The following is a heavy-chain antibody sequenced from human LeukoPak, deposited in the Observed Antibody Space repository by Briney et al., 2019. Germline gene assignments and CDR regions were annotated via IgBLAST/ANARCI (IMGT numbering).Heavy chain of an antibody. Sequence: GGSLRLSCAASGITFSYYWMHWVRQAPGKGLVWVSRIDADGSTATYADSVKGRFTISRDNAKDTLYLQMNSLRAEDTAVYYCAREGGYDPFEYWGQGTLVTVSS. D-gene: IGHD5-12*01. CDR1: GITFSYYW. J-gene: IGHJ4*02. CDR2: IDADGSTA. V-gene: IGHV3-74*01. CDR3: AREGGYDPFEY.